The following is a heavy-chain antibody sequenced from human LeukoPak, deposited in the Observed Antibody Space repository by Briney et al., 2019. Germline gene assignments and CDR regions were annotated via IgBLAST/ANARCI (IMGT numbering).Heavy chain of an antibody. Sequence: SETLSLTCTVSGGSISSNDYYWGWIRQPPGKGLEWIGSIYHSGSTYYNPSLKSRVTISVDTSKNQFSLKLSSVTAVDTAVYYCARDNVVVVAATPGYYYYMDVWGKGTTVTVSS. CDR2: IYHSGST. V-gene: IGHV4-39*02. J-gene: IGHJ6*03. CDR1: GGSISSNDYY. CDR3: ARDNVVVVAATPGYYYYMDV. D-gene: IGHD2-15*01.